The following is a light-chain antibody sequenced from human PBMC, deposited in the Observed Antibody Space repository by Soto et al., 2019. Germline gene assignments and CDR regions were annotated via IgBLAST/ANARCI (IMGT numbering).Light chain of an antibody. CDR3: SAHTVRSTGV. CDR1: SNDVGGDDY. J-gene: IGLJ1*01. CDR2: DVT. V-gene: IGLV2-14*03. Sequence: QSALTQPASVSGSPGQSITMSCTGTSNDVGGDDYVSWYQQYPGKAPKLMIYDVTNRPSGVSIRFSGSKSGNTASLTISGLQAEDEADYYCSAHTVRSTGVFGTGTKLTVL.